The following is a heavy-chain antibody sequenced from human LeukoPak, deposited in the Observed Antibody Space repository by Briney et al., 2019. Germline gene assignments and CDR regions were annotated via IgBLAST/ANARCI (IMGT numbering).Heavy chain of an antibody. D-gene: IGHD2-2*01. V-gene: IGHV1-69-2*01. CDR2: VDPEDGET. CDR3: ATGGYQLLRFDY. CDR1: GYTCTDYY. J-gene: IGHJ4*02. Sequence: ASVKVSCKVSGYTCTDYYMHWVQQATGKRLEWMGLVDPEDGETIHAEKVQGRVTITADTSTDTAYMELSSLRSEDTAVYYCATGGYQLLRFDYWGQGTLVTVSS.